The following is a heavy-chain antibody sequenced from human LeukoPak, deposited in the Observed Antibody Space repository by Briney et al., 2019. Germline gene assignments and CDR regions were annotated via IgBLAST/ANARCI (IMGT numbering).Heavy chain of an antibody. V-gene: IGHV4-59*01. D-gene: IGHD3-16*02. J-gene: IGHJ3*02. CDR1: GGSISSYY. Sequence: PSETLSLTCTVSGGSISSYYWSWIRQPPGKGLEWIGYIYYSGSTNYNPSLKSRVTISVDTSKDQFSLKLSSVTAADTAVYYCARERVYYDYVWGSYRSSAFDIWGQGTMVTVSS. CDR2: IYYSGST. CDR3: ARERVYYDYVWGSYRSSAFDI.